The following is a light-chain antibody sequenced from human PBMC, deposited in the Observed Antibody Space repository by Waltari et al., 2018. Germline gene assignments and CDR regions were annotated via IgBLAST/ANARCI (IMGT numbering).Light chain of an antibody. V-gene: IGLV3-25*03. CDR3: QSADSSGTYVI. CDR2: KDI. CDR1: AFPTQN. J-gene: IGLJ2*01. Sequence: SYELTQPPSVSVSPGQPARIPCSGDAFPTQNAYWYQQKPGQAPVLVIYKDIERPSGIPERFSGSSSGTAVTLTISGVQAEDEADYYCQSADSSGTYVIFGGGTKLTVL.